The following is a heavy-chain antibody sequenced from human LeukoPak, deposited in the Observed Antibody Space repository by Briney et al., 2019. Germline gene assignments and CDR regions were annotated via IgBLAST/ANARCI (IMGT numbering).Heavy chain of an antibody. CDR1: GFSFGIYS. J-gene: IGHJ5*02. CDR2: IDRSTSYI. V-gene: IGHV3-21*01. CDR3: ARGGTGTYWFDP. Sequence: GGSLRLSCAASGFSFGIYSMQWVRQAPGKGLEWVSSIDRSTSYIYYADSVKGRFTISRDNAKNSLYLQMNSLRADDTAVYYCARGGTGTYWFDPWGQGTLVIVSS. D-gene: IGHD1-1*01.